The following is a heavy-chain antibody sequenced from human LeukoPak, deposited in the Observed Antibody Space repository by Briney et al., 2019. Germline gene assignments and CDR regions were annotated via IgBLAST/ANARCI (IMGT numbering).Heavy chain of an antibody. CDR2: IYYSGST. D-gene: IGHD2-2*01. V-gene: IGHV4-59*01. CDR1: GGSISSYY. CDR3: ARELPYCSSTSCYDLFDP. J-gene: IGHJ5*02. Sequence: PSETLSLTCTVSGGSISSYYWSWIRQPPGKGLERIGYIYYSGSTNYNPSLKSRVTISVDTSKNQFSLKLSSVTAADTAVYYCARELPYCSSTSCYDLFDPWGQGTLVTVSS.